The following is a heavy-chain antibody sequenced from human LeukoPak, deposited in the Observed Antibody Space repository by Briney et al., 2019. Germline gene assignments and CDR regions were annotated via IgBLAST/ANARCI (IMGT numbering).Heavy chain of an antibody. CDR3: VRGRWEVLLDS. J-gene: IGHJ4*02. CDR2: INGDVTST. V-gene: IGHV3-74*01. Sequence: GGSLRLSCAASGFTFSTDWMHWVRQVPGKGPVWVSRINGDVTSTDYADSVRGRFTISRDNAKNTLYLQMNSLRAEDTAVYFCVRGRWEVLLDSWGQGTLVTVSS. CDR1: GFTFSTDW. D-gene: IGHD1-26*01.